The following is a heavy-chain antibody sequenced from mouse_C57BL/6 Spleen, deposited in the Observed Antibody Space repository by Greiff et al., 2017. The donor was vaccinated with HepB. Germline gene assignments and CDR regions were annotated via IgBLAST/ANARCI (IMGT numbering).Heavy chain of an antibody. CDR3: ARTTTVVGFDY. CDR2: IHPNSGST. J-gene: IGHJ2*01. D-gene: IGHD1-1*01. CDR1: GYTFTSYW. V-gene: IGHV1-64*01. Sequence: QVQLQQPGAELVKPGASVKLSCKASGYTFTSYWMHWVKQSPGQGLEWIGMIHPNSGSTNYNEKFKSKATLTVDKSSSTAYMQLSSLTSEDSAVYYCARTTTVVGFDYWGQGTTLTVSS.